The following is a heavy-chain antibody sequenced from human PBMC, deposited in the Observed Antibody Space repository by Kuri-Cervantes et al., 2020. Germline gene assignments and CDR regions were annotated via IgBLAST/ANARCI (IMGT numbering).Heavy chain of an antibody. J-gene: IGHJ4*02. CDR3: ARARWSSGYYYYPFEY. CDR2: INPESTGT. Sequence: ASVKVSCKASGYSFTDYYIHWVRQAPGQGLEWMGWINPESTGTNYAETFQGRVTMTRDTSIYTAYMELRSLRSDDTAVYYCARARWSSGYYYYPFEYWGQGTLVTVSS. CDR1: GYSFTDYY. D-gene: IGHD3-22*01. V-gene: IGHV1-2*02.